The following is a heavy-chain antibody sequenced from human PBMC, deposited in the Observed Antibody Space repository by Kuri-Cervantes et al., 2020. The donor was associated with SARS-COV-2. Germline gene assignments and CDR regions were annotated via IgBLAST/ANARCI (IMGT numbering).Heavy chain of an antibody. CDR3: TTIYCSGGSCYSGY. CDR1: GFTFSNAW. V-gene: IGHV3-15*01. D-gene: IGHD2-15*01. J-gene: IGHJ4*02. CDR2: IKSKTDGGTT. Sequence: GGSLRLSCAASGFTFSNAWMSWVRQAPGKGLEWVGRIKSKTDGGTTDYAAPVKGRFTISRDDSKNTLYLQMNSLKTEDTAVYYCTTIYCSGGSCYSGYWGQGTLVTVSS.